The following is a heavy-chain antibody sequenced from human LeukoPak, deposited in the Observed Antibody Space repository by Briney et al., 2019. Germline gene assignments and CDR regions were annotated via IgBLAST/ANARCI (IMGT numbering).Heavy chain of an antibody. CDR2: IRYDGSNK. CDR3: AKDARRFWELLRYYFDY. Sequence: GGSLRLSCAASGFTFSSYGMHWVRQAPGKGLEWVAFIRYDGSNKYYADSVKGRFTISRDNSKNTLYLQMNSLRAEDTAVYYCAKDARRFWELLRYYFDYWGQGTLVTVSS. D-gene: IGHD3-10*01. CDR1: GFTFSSYG. V-gene: IGHV3-30*02. J-gene: IGHJ4*02.